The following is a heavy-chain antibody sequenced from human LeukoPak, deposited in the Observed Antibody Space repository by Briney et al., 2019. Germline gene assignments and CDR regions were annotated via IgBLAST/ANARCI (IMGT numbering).Heavy chain of an antibody. Sequence: PSETLSLTCSVSGGSISSSSYSWGWIRQPPGKGLEWIGNIYYSGSTYYNPSLKSRVTISVDTSKNQFSLKLSSVTAADTAVYYCARQDAYYFDYWGQGTLVTVSS. CDR3: ARQDAYYFDY. V-gene: IGHV4-39*01. CDR2: IYYSGST. CDR1: GGSISSSSYS. J-gene: IGHJ4*02.